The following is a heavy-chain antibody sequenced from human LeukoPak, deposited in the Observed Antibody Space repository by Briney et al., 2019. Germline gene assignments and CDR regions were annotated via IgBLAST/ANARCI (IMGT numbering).Heavy chain of an antibody. V-gene: IGHV3-48*03. CDR2: ISSSGSSI. CDR3: ARGDPYYDFWSGYH. J-gene: IGHJ4*02. Sequence: PGGSLRLSCAASGFTFSSYEMNWVRQAPGKGLEWVSYISSSGSSIYYADSVKGRFTISRDNAKNSLYLQMNSLRAEDTAVYYCARGDPYYDFWSGYHWGQGTLVTVSS. D-gene: IGHD3-3*01. CDR1: GFTFSSYE.